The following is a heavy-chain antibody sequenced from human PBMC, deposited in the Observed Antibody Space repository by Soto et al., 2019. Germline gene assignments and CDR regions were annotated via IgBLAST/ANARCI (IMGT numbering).Heavy chain of an antibody. Sequence: SETLSLTCTVSGGSISSYYWSWIRQPPGKGLEWIGYIYYSGSTNYNPSLKSRVTISVDTSKNQFSLKLSSVTAADTAVYYCARSLRQYYYYYYMDVWGKGTTVT. CDR1: GGSISSYY. D-gene: IGHD3-16*02. CDR3: ARSLRQYYYYYYMDV. J-gene: IGHJ6*03. CDR2: IYYSGST. V-gene: IGHV4-59*01.